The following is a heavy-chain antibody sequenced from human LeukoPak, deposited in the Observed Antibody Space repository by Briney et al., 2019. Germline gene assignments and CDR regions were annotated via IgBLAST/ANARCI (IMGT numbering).Heavy chain of an antibody. CDR3: AKGSEEDYYYYGMDV. CDR2: ISGSGGST. D-gene: IGHD6-25*01. CDR1: GFTFSSYA. V-gene: IGHV3-23*01. Sequence: GGSLRLSCAASGFTFSSYAMSWVRQAPGKGLEWVSAISGSGGSTYYADSVKGRFTISRDNSKNTLYLQTNSLRAEDTAVYYCAKGSEEDYYYYGMDVWGKGTTVTVSS. J-gene: IGHJ6*04.